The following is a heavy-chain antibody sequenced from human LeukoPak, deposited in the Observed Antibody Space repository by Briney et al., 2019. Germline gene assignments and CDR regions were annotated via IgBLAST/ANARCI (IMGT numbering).Heavy chain of an antibody. V-gene: IGHV3-48*03. D-gene: IGHD2-15*01. CDR3: ARDWLYCRGGSCSYHGMDV. Sequence: SGGSLTLSCAASGFTFRSCELSWVRQAPAKGREWVSYISTSGNTRYYADSVKGRFTISRDNAKNSMYLQMNSLRPEDTATYYCARDWLYCRGGSCSYHGMDVWGQGTTVTVSS. CDR1: GFTFRSCE. CDR2: ISTSGNTR. J-gene: IGHJ6*02.